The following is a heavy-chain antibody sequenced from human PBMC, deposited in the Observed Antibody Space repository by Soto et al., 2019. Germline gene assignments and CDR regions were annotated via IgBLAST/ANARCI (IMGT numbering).Heavy chain of an antibody. V-gene: IGHV4-59*01. J-gene: IGHJ5*02. CDR2: IYYSGST. CDR3: ARTPMVRGVIPQGWFDP. D-gene: IGHD3-10*01. Sequence: XGTLALTCTVSGGSISSYYWSWIRQPPGKGLGWIGYIYYSGSTNYNPSLKSRVTISVDTSKNQFSLKLSSVTAADTAVYYCARTPMVRGVIPQGWFDPWGQGTLVTVSS. CDR1: GGSISSYY.